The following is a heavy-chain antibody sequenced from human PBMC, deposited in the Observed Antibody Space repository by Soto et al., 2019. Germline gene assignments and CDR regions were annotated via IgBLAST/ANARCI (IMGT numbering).Heavy chain of an antibody. CDR1: SYTFTSYG. Sequence: ASVKVSSKASSYTFTSYGIIWVRQAPGQGLEWIGWISVYNGNTNYAQKFRGRVTMTTDISTTTAYMEMRSLRSDDTAVYYCARSGSSWNLREFDYWGQGTLVTVSS. D-gene: IGHD6-13*01. CDR2: ISVYNGNT. CDR3: ARSGSSWNLREFDY. V-gene: IGHV1-18*01. J-gene: IGHJ4*02.